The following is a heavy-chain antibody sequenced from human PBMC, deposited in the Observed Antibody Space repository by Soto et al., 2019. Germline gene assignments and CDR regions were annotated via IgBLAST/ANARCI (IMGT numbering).Heavy chain of an antibody. CDR1: CGSITVYY. CDR2: IHYSGST. CDR3: ARTESGYDYYYGMDV. Sequence: LSLTCTVSCGSITVYYWSWIRQPPGKGPEWIGNIHYSGSTNYNPSLKSRVTISVDTSKNQFSLRLSSVTAAETAVYYCARTESGYDYYYGMDVWGQGTTVTV. J-gene: IGHJ6*02. D-gene: IGHD5-12*01. V-gene: IGHV4-59*08.